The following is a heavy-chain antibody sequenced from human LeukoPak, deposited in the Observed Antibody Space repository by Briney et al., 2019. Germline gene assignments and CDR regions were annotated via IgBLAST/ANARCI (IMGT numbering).Heavy chain of an antibody. Sequence: SETLSLTCTVSGGSISSSNYYWGWIRQPPGKGLEWIGSIYYSGSTYYNPSLKSRVTISVDTSKNQFSLKLSSVTAADTAVYYCARDIKSRNYDFWSGLWGQGTLVTVSS. J-gene: IGHJ4*02. CDR1: GGSISSSNYY. D-gene: IGHD3-3*01. CDR3: ARDIKSRNYDFWSGL. CDR2: IYYSGST. V-gene: IGHV4-39*07.